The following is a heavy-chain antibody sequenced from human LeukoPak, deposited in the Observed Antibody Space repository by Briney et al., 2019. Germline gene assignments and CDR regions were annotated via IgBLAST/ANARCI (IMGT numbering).Heavy chain of an antibody. CDR1: GGSISSGDYY. CDR3: ARGPYDSSGYYTSLFDY. D-gene: IGHD3-22*01. J-gene: IGHJ4*02. V-gene: IGHV4-30-4*01. Sequence: SQTLSLTCTVSGGSISSGDYYRSWIRQPPGKGLEWIGYIYYSGSTYYNPSLKSRVTISVDTSKNQFSLKLSSVTAADTAVYYCARGPYDSSGYYTSLFDYWGQGTLVTVSS. CDR2: IYYSGST.